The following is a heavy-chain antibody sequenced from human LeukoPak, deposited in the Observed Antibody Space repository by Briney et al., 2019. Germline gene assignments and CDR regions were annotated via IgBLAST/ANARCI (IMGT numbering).Heavy chain of an antibody. J-gene: IGHJ3*02. D-gene: IGHD1-26*01. CDR1: GGTFTSFA. Sequence: GASVKVSCKASGGTFTSFAISWVRQAPGQGLEWMGWISAYNGNTNYAQKLQGRVTMTTDTSTSTAYMELRSLRSDDTAVYYCARDRNSGSYWGDAFDIWGQGTMVTVSS. CDR3: ARDRNSGSYWGDAFDI. V-gene: IGHV1-18*01. CDR2: ISAYNGNT.